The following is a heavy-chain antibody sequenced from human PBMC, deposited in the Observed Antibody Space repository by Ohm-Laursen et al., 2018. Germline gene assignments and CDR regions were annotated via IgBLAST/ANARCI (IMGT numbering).Heavy chain of an antibody. Sequence: LVKVSCKASGYTFTSYDINWVRQATGQGLEWMGWMNPNSGNTGYAQKFQGRVTMTRNTSISTAYMELSSLRSEDTAVYYCARGTMIVVVIDYWGQGTLVTVSS. CDR2: MNPNSGNT. D-gene: IGHD3-22*01. V-gene: IGHV1-8*01. CDR1: GYTFTSYD. CDR3: ARGTMIVVVIDY. J-gene: IGHJ4*02.